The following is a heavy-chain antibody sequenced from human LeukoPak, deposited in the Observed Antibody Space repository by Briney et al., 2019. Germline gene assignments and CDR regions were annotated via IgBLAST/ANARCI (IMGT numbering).Heavy chain of an antibody. Sequence: SETLSLTCTVSGGSISSGGYYWSWIRQHPGKGLEWIGYIYYSGSTYYNPSLKSRVTISVDTSKNQFSLKLSSVTAADTAVYYCARARGYCTNGVCRPPKYGMDVWGQGTTVTVSS. V-gene: IGHV4-31*03. J-gene: IGHJ6*02. D-gene: IGHD2-8*01. CDR2: IYYSGST. CDR3: ARARGYCTNGVCRPPKYGMDV. CDR1: GGSISSGGYY.